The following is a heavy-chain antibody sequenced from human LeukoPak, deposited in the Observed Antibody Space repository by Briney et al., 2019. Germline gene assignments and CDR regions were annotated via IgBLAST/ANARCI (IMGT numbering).Heavy chain of an antibody. D-gene: IGHD3-3*01. CDR3: ARDWRGGYYCYMDV. CDR2: ISISSSSV. J-gene: IGHJ6*03. Sequence: GGSLRLSCAASGFTFSSHAMNWVRQAPGKGLEWVSYISISSSSVYYADSVKGRFTISRDNAKNSLYLQMNSLRAEGTAIYYCARDWRGGYYCYMDVWGKGTTVTVSS. CDR1: GFTFSSHA. V-gene: IGHV3-21*05.